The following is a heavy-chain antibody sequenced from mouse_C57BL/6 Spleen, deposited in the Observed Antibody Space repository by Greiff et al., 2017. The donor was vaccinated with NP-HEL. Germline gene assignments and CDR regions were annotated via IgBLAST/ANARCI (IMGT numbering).Heavy chain of an antibody. CDR1: GYTFTSYW. Sequence: QVQLQQPGAELVKPGASVKLSCKASGYTFTSYWMQWVKQRPGQGLEWIGEIDPSDSYTNYNQTFKGTATLTVDTSSSTAYMQLSSLTSEDSAVYYCARGGSSGYVLAMDYWGQGTSVTVSS. J-gene: IGHJ4*01. V-gene: IGHV1-50*01. CDR3: ARGGSSGYVLAMDY. D-gene: IGHD3-2*02. CDR2: IDPSDSYT.